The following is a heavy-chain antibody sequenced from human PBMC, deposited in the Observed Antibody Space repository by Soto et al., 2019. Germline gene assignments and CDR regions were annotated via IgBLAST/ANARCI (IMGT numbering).Heavy chain of an antibody. J-gene: IGHJ6*03. CDR2: IWFDGSSK. V-gene: IGHV3-33*01. Sequence: GGSLRLSCAASGFTFGDSGMHWVRQAPGKGLEWVAVIWFDGSSKYYADSVQGRFSISRDNSKNTLYLQMNSLRAEDTAVYYCARDGGIAVAGTPYYYMDVWGKGTTVTVSS. D-gene: IGHD6-19*01. CDR3: ARDGGIAVAGTPYYYMDV. CDR1: GFTFGDSG.